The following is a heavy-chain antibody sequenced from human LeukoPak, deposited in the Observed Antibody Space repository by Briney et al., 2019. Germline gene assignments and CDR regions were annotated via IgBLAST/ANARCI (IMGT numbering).Heavy chain of an antibody. CDR2: FYNSGST. D-gene: IGHD6-19*01. J-gene: IGHJ3*02. Sequence: PSETLSLTCTVSGDSISSFYWSGIRQPPGKGLEWIAFFYNSGSTNYNPPLKSRVTISADTSKNQFSLRLSSVTAADTALYYCAKMGYSTGWLPRAAFDIWGQGTMVTVSS. CDR3: AKMGYSTGWLPRAAFDI. V-gene: IGHV4-59*01. CDR1: GDSISSFY.